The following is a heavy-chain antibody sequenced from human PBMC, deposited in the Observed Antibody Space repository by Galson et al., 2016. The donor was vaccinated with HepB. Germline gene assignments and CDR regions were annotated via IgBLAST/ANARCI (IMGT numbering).Heavy chain of an antibody. D-gene: IGHD2-21*01. V-gene: IGHV1-8*01. J-gene: IGHJ4*02. CDR3: ARLSRFAIHY. CDR1: GYTFTSYE. CDR2: MNPNSGYT. Sequence: SVKVSCKASGYTFTSYEISWVRQATGQGLEWMGWMNPNSGYTDYRQEFQGRLTMTRNISINTAYMELSSLRSEDTAVYYCARLSRFAIHYWGQGTPVTVSS.